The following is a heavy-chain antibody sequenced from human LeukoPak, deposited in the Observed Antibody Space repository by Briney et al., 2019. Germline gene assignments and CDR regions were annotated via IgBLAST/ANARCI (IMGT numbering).Heavy chain of an antibody. V-gene: IGHV3-21*01. D-gene: IGHD2-2*01. CDR2: ISPKSDFI. J-gene: IGHJ5*02. CDR3: ARADCSSSTCYLRRSWFDP. CDR1: GFSFNYYD. Sequence: GGSLKLSCAGSGFSFNYYDMNWVRQAPGKGLEWVSSISPKSDFIYYSDSVRGRFAISRDNAENSLYLQMNSLRAEDTAVYYCARADCSSSTCYLRRSWFDPWGQGTLVTVSS.